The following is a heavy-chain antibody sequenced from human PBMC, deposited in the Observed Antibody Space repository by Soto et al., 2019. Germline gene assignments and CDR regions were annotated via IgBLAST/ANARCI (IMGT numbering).Heavy chain of an antibody. J-gene: IGHJ4*02. CDR2: INHSGST. V-gene: IGHV4-34*01. Sequence: SETLPLTCAVYGGSFSGYYWSCIRQPPGKGLEWIGEINHSGSTNYNPSLKSRVTISVDTSKNQFSLKLSSVTAADTAVYYCARFMTTVTTGLDYWGQGTLVTVSS. CDR3: ARFMTTVTTGLDY. CDR1: GGSFSGYY. D-gene: IGHD4-17*01.